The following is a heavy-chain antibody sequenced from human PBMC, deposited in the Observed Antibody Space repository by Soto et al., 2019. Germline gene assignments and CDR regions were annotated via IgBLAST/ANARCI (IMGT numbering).Heavy chain of an antibody. D-gene: IGHD6-6*01. Sequence: GESLKISCKGSGYSFTSYWIGWVRQMPGKGLEWMGIIYPGDSDTRYSPSFQGQVTISADKSISTAYLQWSSLKASDTAMYYCARVSGSSKSADYYYGMDGWGQGTTITVSS. CDR1: GYSFTSYW. J-gene: IGHJ6*02. V-gene: IGHV5-51*01. CDR2: IYPGDSDT. CDR3: ARVSGSSKSADYYYGMDG.